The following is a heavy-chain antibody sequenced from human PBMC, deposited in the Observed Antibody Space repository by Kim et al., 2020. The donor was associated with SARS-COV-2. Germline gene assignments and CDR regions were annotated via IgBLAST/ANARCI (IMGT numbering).Heavy chain of an antibody. CDR1: GYTFTSYA. Sequence: ASVKVSCEASGYTFTSYAMHWVRQAPGQRLEWMGWINAGNGNTKYSQKFQGRVTITRDTSASTAYMELSNLRSEDTAVYYCARDRGGYSSRWHDYYYGMDVWGQGTTVTVSS. CDR3: ARDRGGYSSRWHDYYYGMDV. J-gene: IGHJ6*02. CDR2: INAGNGNT. D-gene: IGHD6-13*01. V-gene: IGHV1-3*01.